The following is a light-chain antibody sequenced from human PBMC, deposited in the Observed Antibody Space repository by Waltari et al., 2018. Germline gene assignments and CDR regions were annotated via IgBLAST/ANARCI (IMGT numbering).Light chain of an antibody. CDR3: MQALQTPT. CDR1: QSLLHSNGYNY. CDR2: LGS. Sequence: IVMTQSPLSLPVTPGEPASISCRSSQSLLHSNGYNYLDWYLQKPGQSPQLLIYLGSNRASGVPDRFSGSGSGTDCTLKISRVEAEDVGVYYCMQALQTPTFGGGTKVEIK. J-gene: IGKJ4*01. V-gene: IGKV2-28*01.